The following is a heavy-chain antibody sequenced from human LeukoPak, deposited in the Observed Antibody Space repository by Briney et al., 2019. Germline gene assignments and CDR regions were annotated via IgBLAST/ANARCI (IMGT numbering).Heavy chain of an antibody. D-gene: IGHD6-13*01. V-gene: IGHV4-59*01. J-gene: IGHJ4*02. Sequence: PSETLSLTCTVSGGSISSYYWSWIRQPPGKGLQWIGYIYYTGSTSYNPSLKSRATISVDTSKNQFSLRLSSVIAADTAIFYCARGKAAAGSLRFDYWGQGTLVTVSS. CDR3: ARGKAAAGSLRFDY. CDR2: IYYTGST. CDR1: GGSISSYY.